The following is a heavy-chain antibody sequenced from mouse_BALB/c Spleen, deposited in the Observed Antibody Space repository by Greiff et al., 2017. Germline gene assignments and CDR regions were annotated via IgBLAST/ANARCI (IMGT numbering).Heavy chain of an antibody. CDR2: ISSGGSYT. J-gene: IGHJ4*01. CDR3: ARSYDYDYYYAMDY. V-gene: IGHV5-6*01. Sequence: EVQLVESGGDLVKPGGSLKLSCAASGFTFSSYGMSWVRQTPDKRLEWVATISSGGSYTYYPDSVKGRFTISRDNAKNTLYLQMSSLKSEDTAMYYCARSYDYDYYYAMDYWGQGTSVTVSS. D-gene: IGHD2-4*01. CDR1: GFTFSSYG.